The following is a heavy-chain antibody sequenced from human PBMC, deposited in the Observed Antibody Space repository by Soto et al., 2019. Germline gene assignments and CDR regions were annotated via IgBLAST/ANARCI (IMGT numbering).Heavy chain of an antibody. J-gene: IGHJ4*02. V-gene: IGHV4-59*08. CDR1: GGSISSYY. CDR3: ARRWGRSFDY. Sequence: SETLSLTCTVSGGSISSYYWSWIRQPPGKGLEWIGYIYYSGSTNYNPSLKSRVTISVDTSKNQFSLKLSSVTAADTAVYYCARRWGRSFDYCGQGTLVTVSS. D-gene: IGHD2-15*01. CDR2: IYYSGST.